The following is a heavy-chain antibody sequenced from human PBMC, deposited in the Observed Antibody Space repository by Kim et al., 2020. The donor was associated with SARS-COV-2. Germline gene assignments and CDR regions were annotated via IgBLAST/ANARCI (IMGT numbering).Heavy chain of an antibody. D-gene: IGHD2-8*01. Sequence: SETLSLTCAVYGGSFSGYYWSWIRQPPGKGLEWIGEINHSGSTNYNPSLKSRVTISVDTSKNQFSLKLSSVTAADTAVYYCARGGGDCTNGVCYTIYYYGMDVWGQGTTVTVSS. V-gene: IGHV4-34*01. CDR2: INHSGST. J-gene: IGHJ6*02. CDR1: GGSFSGYY. CDR3: ARGGGDCTNGVCYTIYYYGMDV.